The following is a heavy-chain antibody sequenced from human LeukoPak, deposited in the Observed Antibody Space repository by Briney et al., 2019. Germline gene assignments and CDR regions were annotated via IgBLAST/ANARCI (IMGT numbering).Heavy chain of an antibody. CDR1: GYTFTGYY. V-gene: IGHV1-2*02. Sequence: AAVKVSSKASGYTFTGYYMHWVRQAPGQGLEWMGWINPNSGGTNYAQKFQGRVTMTRDTSISTAYMELSRLRSDDPAVHYCAREVASSGWRAFDIWGQGTMVTVSS. D-gene: IGHD6-19*01. CDR2: INPNSGGT. J-gene: IGHJ3*02. CDR3: AREVASSGWRAFDI.